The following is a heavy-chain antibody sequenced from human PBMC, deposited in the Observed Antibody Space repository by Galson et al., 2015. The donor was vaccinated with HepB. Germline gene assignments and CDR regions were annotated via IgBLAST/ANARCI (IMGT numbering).Heavy chain of an antibody. CDR2: ISSSSSYI. V-gene: IGHV3-21*01. J-gene: IGHJ6*02. Sequence: LRLSCAASGFTFSSYSMNWVRQAPGKGLEWVSSISSSSSYIYYADSVKGRFTISRDDAKNSLYLQMNSLRAEDTAVYYCARDYCSSTSCYIEDYYYGMDVWGQGTTVTVSS. CDR1: GFTFSSYS. CDR3: ARDYCSSTSCYIEDYYYGMDV. D-gene: IGHD2-2*02.